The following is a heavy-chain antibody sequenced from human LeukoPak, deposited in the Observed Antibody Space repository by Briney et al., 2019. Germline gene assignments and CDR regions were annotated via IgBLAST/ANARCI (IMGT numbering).Heavy chain of an antibody. Sequence: GASVKVSCKVSGYTLTELSMHWVRQAPGKGLEWMGGFDPEDGETIYAQKFQGRVTMTEDTSTDTAYMELSSLRSEDTAVYYCATGWDYIAAAGTVWFDPWGQGTLVTVSS. CDR2: FDPEDGET. J-gene: IGHJ5*02. CDR1: GYTLTELS. V-gene: IGHV1-24*01. CDR3: ATGWDYIAAAGTVWFDP. D-gene: IGHD6-13*01.